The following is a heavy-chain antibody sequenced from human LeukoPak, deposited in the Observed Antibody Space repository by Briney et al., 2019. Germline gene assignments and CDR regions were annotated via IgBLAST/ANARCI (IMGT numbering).Heavy chain of an antibody. J-gene: IGHJ6*03. Sequence: AAVHVSCMASGYSFPSYDIYWLRQATRQAREWVGWMNPNSGKTGYAQKFQRRVTMNRNTCISTAYMELSSLRSEHTAVYYCARGRSPPIRITMVRGVNYYYYMDVWGKGTTVTVSS. V-gene: IGHV1-8*01. CDR3: ARGRSPPIRITMVRGVNYYYYMDV. CDR2: MNPNSGKT. CDR1: GYSFPSYD. D-gene: IGHD3-10*01.